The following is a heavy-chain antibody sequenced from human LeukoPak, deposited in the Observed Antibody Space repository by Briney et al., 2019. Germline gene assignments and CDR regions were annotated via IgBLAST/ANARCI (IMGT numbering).Heavy chain of an antibody. V-gene: IGHV3-21*01. J-gene: IGHJ4*02. CDR1: GFTFRIYR. D-gene: IGHD5-12*01. Sequence: PGGSLRLSCVASGFTFRIYRMDWARQAPGKGLEWVSSITSEGHSTYYRDSVKGRFTISRDNAKNSLYLQMNSLRADDTAVYYCARYEYSGYDFWGQGTLVTVSS. CDR2: ITSEGHST. CDR3: ARYEYSGYDF.